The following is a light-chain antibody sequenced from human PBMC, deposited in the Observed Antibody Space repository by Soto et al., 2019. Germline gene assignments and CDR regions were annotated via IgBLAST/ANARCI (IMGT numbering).Light chain of an antibody. J-gene: IGKJ5*01. CDR3: QQRRHWPPIT. CDR2: DAS. CDR1: QSVDSF. Sequence: EVVLTQSPATLSLSPGERATLSCRASQSVDSFLAWYQQKPGQAPRLLIYDASHRATGIPARFSGSGSGTDFTLIISSLEPEDFAVYYCQQRRHWPPITFGQGTRLEMK. V-gene: IGKV3-11*01.